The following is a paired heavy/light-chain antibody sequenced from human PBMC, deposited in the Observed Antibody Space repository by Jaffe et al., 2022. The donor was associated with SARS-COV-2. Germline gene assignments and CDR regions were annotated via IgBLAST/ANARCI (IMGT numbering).Light chain of an antibody. CDR2: KAS. J-gene: IGKJ1*01. CDR1: QDINNW. Sequence: DIQMTQSPPTLSASVGDRVTITCRASQDINNWLAWYQQKPGKAPKFLIYKASSLESGVPSRFSGSGSGTEFTLTISSLQPDDFATYYCQQYKTYFRTFGQGTKVEIK. V-gene: IGKV1-5*03. CDR3: QQYKTYFRT.
Heavy chain of an antibody. Sequence: EVQLVDSGGGLVQPGGSLTLSCIGSGFIFSDYEMNWVRQAPGKGLEGVAYISTRGGVMYQRDSVKGRFTISRDDAKNALYLQMDSLRAEDTAVYYCARRGNHDILTGYYGFNDYWGQGTLVTVSS. CDR1: GFIFSDYE. J-gene: IGHJ4*02. CDR3: ARRGNHDILTGYYGFNDY. CDR2: ISTRGGVM. D-gene: IGHD3-9*01. V-gene: IGHV3-48*03.